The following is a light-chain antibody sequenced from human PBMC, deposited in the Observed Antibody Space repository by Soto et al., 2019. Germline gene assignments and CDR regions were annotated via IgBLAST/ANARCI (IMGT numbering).Light chain of an antibody. CDR1: QSVSSD. Sequence: EIVMTQSPATLSVSPGERATLSCRASQSVSSDLAWYHQKPGQAPRLLIYDTSSRATGIPDRFSGSGSGTDFTLTISRLAPEDFAVYYCQQYGSSPETFGQGTKVDIK. CDR3: QQYGSSPET. J-gene: IGKJ1*01. CDR2: DTS. V-gene: IGKV3-20*01.